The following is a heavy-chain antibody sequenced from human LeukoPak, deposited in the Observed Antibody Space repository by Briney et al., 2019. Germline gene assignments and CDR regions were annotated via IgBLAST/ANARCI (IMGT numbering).Heavy chain of an antibody. V-gene: IGHV3-74*01. CDR2: INTDGSST. Sequence: GGSLRLSCAASGFTFSSHAMSWVRQAPGKGLVWVSRINTDGSSTSYADSVKGRFTISRDNAKNTLYLQMNSLRAEDTAVYYCAREVAARRLGSWFDPWGQGTLVTVSS. CDR3: AREVAARRLGSWFDP. J-gene: IGHJ5*02. CDR1: GFTFSSHA. D-gene: IGHD6-6*01.